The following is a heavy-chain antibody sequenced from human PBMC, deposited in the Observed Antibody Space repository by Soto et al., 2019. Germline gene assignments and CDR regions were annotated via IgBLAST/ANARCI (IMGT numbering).Heavy chain of an antibody. D-gene: IGHD3-22*01. V-gene: IGHV4-59*08. CDR2: IYYSGST. Sequence: PSETLSLTCTVSGGSISSYYWRWIRQPPGKGQEWIGYIYYSGSTNYNPSLKSRGTISVDTSKNQLPRKLSSVPAADTAVYYCVGSDYYDSSGVYYVDYWGQGTLVTVAS. J-gene: IGHJ4*02. CDR3: VGSDYYDSSGVYYVDY. CDR1: GGSISSYY.